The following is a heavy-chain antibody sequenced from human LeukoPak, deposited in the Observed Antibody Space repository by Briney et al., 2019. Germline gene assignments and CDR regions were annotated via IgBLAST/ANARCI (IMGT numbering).Heavy chain of an antibody. CDR3: ARDQGTYCSGTSCYGGGFDY. CDR1: GGSINIDGYY. CDR2: IYGDGSS. Sequence: SETLSLTCTVSGGSINIDGYYWSWIRQPAGKGLEWIGRIYGDGSSNCNPSLKSRVTISVDTSKNQFSLKLSSVTAADTAVYYCARDQGTYCSGTSCYGGGFDYWGQGTLVTVSS. J-gene: IGHJ4*02. D-gene: IGHD2-2*01. V-gene: IGHV4-61*10.